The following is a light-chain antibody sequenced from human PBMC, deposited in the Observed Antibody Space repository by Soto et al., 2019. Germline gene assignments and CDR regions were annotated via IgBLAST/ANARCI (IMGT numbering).Light chain of an antibody. Sequence: QSVLTQPPSVSGAPGQRVTISCTGSSSNIGAGYNVHWYQQLPGTAPKLLVYGNSNRPSGVPDRFSGSKSGTSASLAITGLKAEAEADYYCQSYDSSLSSYVFGTGTKLTVL. V-gene: IGLV1-40*01. J-gene: IGLJ1*01. CDR2: GNS. CDR3: QSYDSSLSSYV. CDR1: SSNIGAGYN.